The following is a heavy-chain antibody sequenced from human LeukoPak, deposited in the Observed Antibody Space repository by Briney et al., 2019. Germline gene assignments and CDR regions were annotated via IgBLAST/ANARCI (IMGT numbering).Heavy chain of an antibody. Sequence: QPGGSLRLSCAASGFALSSYGMYWVRQTPDKGLEWVAYSRRDGTYVNYADSVKGRFIIPRDNSKNTLGLQMNSLRVEDTALYYCASGGPTRGTLASWGQGTLVPVSS. CDR3: ASGGPTRGTLAS. CDR2: SRRDGTYV. V-gene: IGHV3-30*02. D-gene: IGHD1-26*01. J-gene: IGHJ4*02. CDR1: GFALSSYG.